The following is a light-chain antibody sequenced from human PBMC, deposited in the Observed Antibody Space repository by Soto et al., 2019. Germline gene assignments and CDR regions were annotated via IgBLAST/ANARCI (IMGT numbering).Light chain of an antibody. CDR3: QQRYNWPPYT. CDR1: QSVSYY. J-gene: IGKJ2*01. V-gene: IGKV3-11*01. Sequence: EIVLTQSPATLSLSPGERATLSCRASQSVSYYLAWFQQKPGQAPRLLIYDASNRATGIPARFSGSGSGTDFSLTISSLQTEDFAVYYCQQRYNWPPYTFGQGTKLEIK. CDR2: DAS.